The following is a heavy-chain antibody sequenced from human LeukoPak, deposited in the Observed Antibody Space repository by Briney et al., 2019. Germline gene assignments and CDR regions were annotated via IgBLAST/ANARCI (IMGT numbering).Heavy chain of an antibody. Sequence: GGSLRLSCAASGFTFSSYGMHWIRQAPGKGLEWVAVISYDGSNKYYADSVKGRFTISRDNSKNTLYLQMNSLRAEDTAVYYCARESLLYYWTNYYFDYWGQGTLVTVSS. D-gene: IGHD3-22*01. J-gene: IGHJ4*02. CDR2: ISYDGSNK. V-gene: IGHV3-30*03. CDR1: GFTFSSYG. CDR3: ARESLLYYWTNYYFDY.